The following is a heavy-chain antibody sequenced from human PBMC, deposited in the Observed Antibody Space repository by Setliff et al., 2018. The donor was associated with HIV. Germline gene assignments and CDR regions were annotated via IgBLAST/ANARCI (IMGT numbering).Heavy chain of an antibody. CDR2: MNPSGGST. CDR3: ARDQGTYCSGGSCYFHYYFDS. Sequence: GASVKVSCKASGYIFSSYNMHWVRQAPGQGLEWMGMMNPSGGSTSYAQKFQGRVSVTRDTSTSTVYLELSSLKSEDTALYYCARDQGTYCSGGSCYFHYYFDSWGQGTLVTRLL. CDR1: GYIFSSYN. J-gene: IGHJ4*02. V-gene: IGHV1-46*01. D-gene: IGHD2-15*01.